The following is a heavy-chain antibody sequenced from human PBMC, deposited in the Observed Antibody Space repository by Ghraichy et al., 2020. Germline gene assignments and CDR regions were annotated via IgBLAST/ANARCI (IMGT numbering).Heavy chain of an antibody. V-gene: IGHV3-49*03. CDR1: GFTFGDYA. D-gene: IGHD4-17*01. CDR2: IRSKAYGETT. CDR3: TTAGDYGDYYAFDI. Sequence: GGSLRLSCTASGFTFGDYAMSWFRQAPGKGLEWVGFIRSKAYGETTEYAASVKGRFTISRDDSKSIAYLQMNSLKTEDTAVYYCTTAGDYGDYYAFDIWGQGTMVTVSA. J-gene: IGHJ3*02.